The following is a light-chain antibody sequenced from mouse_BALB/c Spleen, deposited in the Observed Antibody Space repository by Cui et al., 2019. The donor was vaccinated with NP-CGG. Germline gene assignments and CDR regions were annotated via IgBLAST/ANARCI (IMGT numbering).Light chain of an antibody. CDR3: ALWYSNHWV. CDR1: TGAVTTSNY. V-gene: IGLV1*01. Sequence: QAVVTQESALTTSPGETVTPTCRSSTGAVTTSNYANWVQEKPDHLFPGLIGGTNNRAPGVPARFSGSLIGDKAALTITGAQTEDEAIYFCALWYSNHWVFGGGTKLTVL. CDR2: GTN. J-gene: IGLJ1*01.